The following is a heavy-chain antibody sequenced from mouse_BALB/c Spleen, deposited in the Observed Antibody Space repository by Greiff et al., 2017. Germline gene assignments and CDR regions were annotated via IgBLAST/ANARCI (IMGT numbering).Heavy chain of an antibody. D-gene: IGHD2-4*01. Sequence: VQLVESGGGLVQPGGSRKLSCAASGFTFSSFGMHWVRQAPEKGLEWVAYISSGSSTIYYADTVKGRFTISRDNPKNTLFLQMTSLRSEDTAMYYCARSDYDGWFAYWGQGTLVTVSA. J-gene: IGHJ3*01. CDR2: ISSGSSTI. CDR3: ARSDYDGWFAY. V-gene: IGHV5-17*02. CDR1: GFTFSSFG.